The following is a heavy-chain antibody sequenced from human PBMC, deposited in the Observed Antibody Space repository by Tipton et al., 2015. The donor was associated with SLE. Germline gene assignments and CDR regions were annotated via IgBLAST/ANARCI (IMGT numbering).Heavy chain of an antibody. CDR3: ARGVMVQEVIPYLDAFDI. J-gene: IGHJ3*02. CDR1: GFTFDDYA. D-gene: IGHD3-10*01. Sequence: SLRLSCAASGFTFDDYAMHWVRQAPGKGLEWVSGISWNSGRIGYADSVKGRFTISRDNAKNSLYLQMNSLRAEDMALYYCARGVMVQEVIPYLDAFDIWGQGTMVTVPS. V-gene: IGHV3-9*03. CDR2: ISWNSGRI.